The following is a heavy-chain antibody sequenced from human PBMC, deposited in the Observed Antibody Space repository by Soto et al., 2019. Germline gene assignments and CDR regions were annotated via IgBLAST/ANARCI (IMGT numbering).Heavy chain of an antibody. CDR1: GFPFDDYT. J-gene: IGHJ6*02. CDR2: ISWDGGST. CDR3: VRDGFDYYYYYGLDA. V-gene: IGHV3-43*01. Sequence: EVQLVESGGAVVQPGGSLRLSCAASGFPFDDYTMHWVRQAPGKGLEWVSLISWDGGSTDYADSVKGRFTISRDNSKKSLFLEMNSLRTEDTALYYCVRDGFDYYYYYGLDAWSQGTTVTVSS.